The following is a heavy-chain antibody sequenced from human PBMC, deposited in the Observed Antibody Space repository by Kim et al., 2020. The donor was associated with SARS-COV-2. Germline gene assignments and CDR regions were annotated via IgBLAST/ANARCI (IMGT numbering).Heavy chain of an antibody. V-gene: IGHV1-69*02. J-gene: IGHJ5*02. D-gene: IGHD6-19*01. CDR2: GIA. CDR3: ARGWDWFDP. Sequence: GIANYAQKFQGRVTITADKSTSTAYMELSSLRSEDTAVYYCARGWDWFDPWGQGTLVTVSS.